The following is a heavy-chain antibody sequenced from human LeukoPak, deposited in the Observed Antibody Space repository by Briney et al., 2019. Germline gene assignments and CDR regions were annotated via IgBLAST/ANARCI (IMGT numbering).Heavy chain of an antibody. CDR2: ISNRGRT. D-gene: IGHD1-26*01. Sequence: GGSLRLSCAAAGFTFSNYGMSWVRQAPGKGRKWVSAISNRGRTYYADSVKGRFTISRDDSKNTVHLQMNSLRTDDTAVYFCAKESPYAVGGTGRLYSFDYWGQGALVTVSS. J-gene: IGHJ4*02. CDR1: GFTFSNYG. V-gene: IGHV3-23*01. CDR3: AKESPYAVGGTGRLYSFDY.